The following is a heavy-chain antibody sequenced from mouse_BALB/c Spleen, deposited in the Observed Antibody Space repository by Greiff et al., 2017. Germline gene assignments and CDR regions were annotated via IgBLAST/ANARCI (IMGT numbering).Heavy chain of an antibody. CDR1: GFTFSSFG. V-gene: IGHV5-17*02. Sequence: EVQLAESGGGLVQPGGSRKLSCAASGFTFSSFGMHWVRQAPEKGLEWVAYISSGSSTIYYADTVKGRFTISRDNPKNTLFLQMTSLRSEDTAMYYCARGYGYDDYAMDYWGQGTSVTVSS. CDR3: ARGYGYDDYAMDY. D-gene: IGHD2-2*01. CDR2: ISSGSSTI. J-gene: IGHJ4*01.